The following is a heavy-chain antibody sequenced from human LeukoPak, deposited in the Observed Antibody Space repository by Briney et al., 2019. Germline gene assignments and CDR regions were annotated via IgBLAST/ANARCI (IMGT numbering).Heavy chain of an antibody. J-gene: IGHJ6*04. CDR2: IYYSGST. CDR3: ARHVSCDYVWVDV. Sequence: SETLSLTCTVSGGSISSYYWSWIRQPPGKGLEWIGYIYYSGSTNYNPSLKSRVTISVDTSKNQFSLKLSSVTAADPAMYFCARHVSCDYVWVDVWVEGTTVSVSS. V-gene: IGHV4-59*08. CDR1: GGSISSYY. D-gene: IGHD3-16*01.